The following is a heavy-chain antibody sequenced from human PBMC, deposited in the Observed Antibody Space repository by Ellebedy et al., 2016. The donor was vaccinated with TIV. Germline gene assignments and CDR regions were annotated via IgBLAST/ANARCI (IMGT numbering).Heavy chain of an antibody. CDR3: AEDAGDYTTSYQYYYGLDV. Sequence: PGGSLRLSCAASGFSFTSYAMAWVRHVPGKGLEWVSTINGAGDQTFLGVSARGRFCTSRDSSKNTLYLELNNLRAEDTAVYYCAEDAGDYTTSYQYYYGLDVWGQGTPVTVSS. V-gene: IGHV3-23*01. CDR1: GFSFTSYA. D-gene: IGHD4-17*01. CDR2: INGAGDQT. J-gene: IGHJ6*02.